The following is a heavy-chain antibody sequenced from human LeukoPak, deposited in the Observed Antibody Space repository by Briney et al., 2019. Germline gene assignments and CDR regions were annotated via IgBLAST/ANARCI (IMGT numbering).Heavy chain of an antibody. J-gene: IGHJ6*02. V-gene: IGHV3-73*01. CDR1: GFTFSSYW. CDR3: TRPRYGAGLDV. CDR2: IRSKANSYAT. D-gene: IGHD4-17*01. Sequence: GGSLRLSCAASGFTFSSYWMSWVRQASGKGLEWVGRIRSKANSYATAYAASVKGRFTISRDDSKNTAYLQMNSLKTEDTAVYYCTRPRYGAGLDVWGQGTTVTVSS.